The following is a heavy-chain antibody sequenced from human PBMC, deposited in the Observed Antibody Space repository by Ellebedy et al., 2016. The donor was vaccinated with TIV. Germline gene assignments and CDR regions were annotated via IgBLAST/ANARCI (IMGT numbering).Heavy chain of an antibody. CDR1: GFTFSSHG. V-gene: IGHV3-48*04. J-gene: IGHJ4*02. CDR3: ARLGLDNYYDGSVYLDY. Sequence: GGSLRLXXVGSGFTFSSHGMNWVRQAPGKGLEWLSFITTNGTIMEYADSVKGRFTVSRDNAKDSLYLQMNSLRAEDTAVYYCARLGLDNYYDGSVYLDYWGQGTLITVSS. D-gene: IGHD3-22*01. CDR2: ITTNGTIM.